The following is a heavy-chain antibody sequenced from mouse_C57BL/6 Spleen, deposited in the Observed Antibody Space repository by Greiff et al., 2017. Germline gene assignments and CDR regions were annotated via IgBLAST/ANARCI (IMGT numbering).Heavy chain of an antibody. D-gene: IGHD2-4*01. Sequence: DVMLVESGGGLVKPGGSLKLSCAASGFTFSSYTMSWVRQTPEKRLEWVATISGGGGNTYYPDSVKGRFTISRDNAKNTLYLQMSSLRSEDTALYYCARDYGWFAYWGQGTLVTVSA. CDR2: ISGGGGNT. CDR1: GFTFSSYT. V-gene: IGHV5-9*01. CDR3: ARDYGWFAY. J-gene: IGHJ3*01.